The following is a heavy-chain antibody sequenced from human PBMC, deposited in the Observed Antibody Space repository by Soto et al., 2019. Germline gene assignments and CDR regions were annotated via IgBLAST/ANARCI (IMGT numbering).Heavy chain of an antibody. CDR2: INPSGGST. Sequence: QVQLVQSGAEVKKPGASVKVSCKASGYTFTSYYMHWVRQAPGQGVAWMGIINPSGGSTCYAQKFQGRVTMNRDTSTSTVYMELSSLRSADTAVYYCARDYDIFDYWGQGTLVTVSS. V-gene: IGHV1-46*01. CDR1: GYTFTSYY. J-gene: IGHJ4*02. CDR3: ARDYDIFDY. D-gene: IGHD3-9*01.